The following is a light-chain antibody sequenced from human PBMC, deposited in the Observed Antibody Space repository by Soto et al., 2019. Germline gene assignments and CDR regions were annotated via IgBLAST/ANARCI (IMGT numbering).Light chain of an antibody. CDR2: AAS. Sequence: EIVLTQSPGTLSLSPGERATLSCRASQSVSSSYLAWYQQKPGQAPRLLIYAASSRATGIPDRFSGSGSGTDFTLTISTLEPEDFAVYYCQQYCSSPRSFGQGTKVYIK. V-gene: IGKV3-20*01. CDR3: QQYCSSPRS. CDR1: QSVSSSY. J-gene: IGKJ1*01.